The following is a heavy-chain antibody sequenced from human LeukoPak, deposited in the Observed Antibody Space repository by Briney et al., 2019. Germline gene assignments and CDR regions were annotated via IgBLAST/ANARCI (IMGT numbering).Heavy chain of an antibody. V-gene: IGHV3-15*01. CDR3: TPVMVEDRGF. J-gene: IGHJ4*02. Sequence: GGSLRLSCAASGFIFNKAWMNWVRQAPGKGPEWGGRIKSNNDGGTTDYASPVEGRFIISRDDSKNTIYLQMNRLIIDDTAIYYCTPVMVEDRGFWGQGTLVTVSS. D-gene: IGHD2-21*01. CDR2: IKSNNDGGTT. CDR1: GFIFNKAW.